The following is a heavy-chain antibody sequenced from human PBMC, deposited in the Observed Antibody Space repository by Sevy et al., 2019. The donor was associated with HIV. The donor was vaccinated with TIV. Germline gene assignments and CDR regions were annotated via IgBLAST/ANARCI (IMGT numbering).Heavy chain of an antibody. J-gene: IGHJ4*02. CDR1: GFTVSSNY. CDR3: ARGGGVRTGNY. D-gene: IGHD1-1*01. CDR2: INSGGST. Sequence: GGSLRLSCAASGFTVSSNYMSWVRQAPGKGLEWVSVINSGGSTYYADSVKGRFTTSRDNSKNTHNLQTKGLTAEDTAVDYCARGGGVRTGNYWGQGTLVTVSS. V-gene: IGHV3-53*01.